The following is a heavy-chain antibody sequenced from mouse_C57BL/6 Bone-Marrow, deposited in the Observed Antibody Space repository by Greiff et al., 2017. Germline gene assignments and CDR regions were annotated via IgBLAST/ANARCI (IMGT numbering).Heavy chain of an antibody. CDR1: GFTFSDFY. V-gene: IGHV7-1*01. D-gene: IGHD1-1*01. CDR2: SRNKANDYTT. Sequence: EVQLMESGGGLVQSGRSLRLSCATSGFTFSDFYMEWVRQAPGKGLEWIAASRNKANDYTTEYSASVKGRFIVSRDTSQSILYLQMNALRAEDTAIYYCARDAGYYGSGWYFDVWGTGTTVTVSS. CDR3: ARDAGYYGSGWYFDV. J-gene: IGHJ1*03.